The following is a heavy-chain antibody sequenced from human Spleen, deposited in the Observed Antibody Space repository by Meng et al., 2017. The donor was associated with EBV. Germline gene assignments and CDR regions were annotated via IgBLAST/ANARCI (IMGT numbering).Heavy chain of an antibody. D-gene: IGHD3-3*01. Sequence: QVRLVWSGPEGKKPGSSVKLSCKATRGTFANFVVSWIRQAPGQGLEWMGGIIPIFGTTNYALKFEDRVSITADKPSNTVYMELRNLRPEDTAMYFCARDQGSSHDDTTYYTKWGRGTLVTVSS. CDR2: IIPIFGTT. V-gene: IGHV1-69*06. CDR3: ARDQGSSHDDTTYYTK. J-gene: IGHJ4*02. CDR1: RGTFANFV.